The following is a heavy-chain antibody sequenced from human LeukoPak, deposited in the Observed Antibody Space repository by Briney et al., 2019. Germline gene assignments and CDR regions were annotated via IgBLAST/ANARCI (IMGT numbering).Heavy chain of an antibody. CDR3: ARVENWGLRLYAFDI. Sequence: SETLSLTCTVSGGSISSGSYYWSWIRQPAGKGLEWIGRIYTSGSTNYNPSLKSRVTISVDTSKNQFSLKLSSVTAADTAVYYCARVENWGLRLYAFDIWGQGTMVTVSS. CDR1: GGSISSGSYY. J-gene: IGHJ3*02. CDR2: IYTSGST. D-gene: IGHD7-27*01. V-gene: IGHV4-61*02.